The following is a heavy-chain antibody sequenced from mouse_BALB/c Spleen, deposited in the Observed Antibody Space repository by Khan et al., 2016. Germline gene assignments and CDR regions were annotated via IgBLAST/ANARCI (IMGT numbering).Heavy chain of an antibody. V-gene: IGHV3-2*02. Sequence: EVQLQESGPGLVKPSQSLSLTCTVTGYSITSGYGWNWIRQFPGNKLEWMGYISSSGSTNYNPYLKSRISITRDTSKNQFFLQLNSVTTEDPATXYCARTARIKYWGQGTTLTVSS. CDR1: GYSITSGYG. D-gene: IGHD1-2*01. CDR2: ISSSGST. CDR3: ARTARIKY. J-gene: IGHJ2*01.